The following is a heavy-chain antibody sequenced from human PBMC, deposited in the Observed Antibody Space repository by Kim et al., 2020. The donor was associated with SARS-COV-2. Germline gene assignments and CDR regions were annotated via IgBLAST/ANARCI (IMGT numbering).Heavy chain of an antibody. J-gene: IGHJ3*02. V-gene: IGHV3-21*01. CDR3: ARVGIRRIMITFGGVHDAFDI. CDR2: ISSSSSYI. D-gene: IGHD3-16*01. CDR1: GFTFSSYS. Sequence: GGSLRLSCAASGFTFSSYSMNWVRQAPGKGLEWVSSISSSSSYIYYADSVKGRFTISRDNAKNSLYLQMNSLRAEDTAVYYCARVGIRRIMITFGGVHDAFDIWGQGTMVTVSS.